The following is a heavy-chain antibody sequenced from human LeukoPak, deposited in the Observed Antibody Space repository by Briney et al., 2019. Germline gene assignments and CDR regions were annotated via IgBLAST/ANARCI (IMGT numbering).Heavy chain of an antibody. CDR2: ISSSSRYT. Sequence: GGSLRLSCAASGFTFSSYSMNWVRQAPGKGLEWVSSISSSSRYTYYADSVKGRFTISRDDAKNSLFLQMNSLRVEDTAVYYSVRDLTTSSTAYFHHWGQGTLVTVSS. V-gene: IGHV3-21*01. CDR1: GFTFSSYS. D-gene: IGHD3-22*01. J-gene: IGHJ1*01. CDR3: VRDLTTSSTAYFHH.